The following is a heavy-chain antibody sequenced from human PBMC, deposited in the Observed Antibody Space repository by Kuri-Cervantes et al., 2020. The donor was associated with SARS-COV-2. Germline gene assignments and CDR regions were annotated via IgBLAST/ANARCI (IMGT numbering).Heavy chain of an antibody. V-gene: IGHV4-61*01. CDR3: ARTKRSTVVTPSVPYFDY. J-gene: IGHJ4*02. Sequence: SETLSLTCTVSGGSVSSGSDYWSWVRQPPGKGLKWFGYIYYSGSTYYNPSLKSRVTISVDTSKNQFSLKLSSVTAADTAVYYCARTKRSTVVTPSVPYFDYWGQGTLVTVSS. CDR2: IYYSGST. CDR1: GGSVSSGSDY. D-gene: IGHD4-23*01.